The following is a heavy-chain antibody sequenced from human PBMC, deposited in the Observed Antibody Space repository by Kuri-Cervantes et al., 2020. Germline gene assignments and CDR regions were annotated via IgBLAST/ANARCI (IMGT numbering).Heavy chain of an antibody. CDR1: GFTFSSYG. CDR3: AQSARYFDGLSNFDY. CDR2: IWYDGSNK. J-gene: IGHJ4*02. V-gene: IGHV3-33*06. Sequence: SLSLTCAVSGFTFSSYGMHWVRQAPGKGLEWVAVIWYDGSNKDYADSVKSRFTISRDNSKNTLYLQMNSLRAEATAVQYCAQSARYFDGLSNFDYWGQGTLVTVSS. D-gene: IGHD3-9*01.